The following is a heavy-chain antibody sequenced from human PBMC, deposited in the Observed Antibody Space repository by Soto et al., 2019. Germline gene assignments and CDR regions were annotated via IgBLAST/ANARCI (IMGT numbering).Heavy chain of an antibody. V-gene: IGHV4-61*01. D-gene: IGHD3-10*01. Sequence: PSETLSLTCIVSGDSVTFGHYYWSWIRQPPGKGLEWIGHIFFTGATNYSPSLKSRVTMSVDSSKSQFSLNLTSVTAADSAIYFCARDRYHSAGSSLGRRMDVWGHGTTVTVSS. CDR1: GDSVTFGHYY. J-gene: IGHJ6*02. CDR2: IFFTGAT. CDR3: ARDRYHSAGSSLGRRMDV.